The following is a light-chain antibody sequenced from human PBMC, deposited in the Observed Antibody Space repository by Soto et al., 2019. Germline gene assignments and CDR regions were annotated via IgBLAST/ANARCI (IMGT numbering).Light chain of an antibody. CDR2: RAS. V-gene: IGKV3-15*01. J-gene: IGKJ1*01. CDR3: QQYGNWPRT. Sequence: EIVMTQSPATLSVSPGERATLSCRASQIINSNSAWYQQKPGQAPRLLIYRASTRATNIPARFSGSGSGTEFTLTISSLQSEDCAVYYCQQYGNWPRTFGQGTKVEIK. CDR1: QIINSN.